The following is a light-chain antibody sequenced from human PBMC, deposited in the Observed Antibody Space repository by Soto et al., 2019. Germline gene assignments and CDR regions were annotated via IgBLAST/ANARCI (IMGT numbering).Light chain of an antibody. CDR2: GNS. V-gene: IGLV1-40*01. CDR1: SSNIGAGYD. J-gene: IGLJ1*01. CDR3: QSYDSSLSGFYV. Sequence: QSVLTQPPSVSGAPGQRVTISCNASSSNIGAGYDVHWYQQLPGTAPKLLIYGNSNRPSGVPDRFSGSKSGTSASLAITGLQAEDEADYYCQSYDSSLSGFYVFGTGTKVTVL.